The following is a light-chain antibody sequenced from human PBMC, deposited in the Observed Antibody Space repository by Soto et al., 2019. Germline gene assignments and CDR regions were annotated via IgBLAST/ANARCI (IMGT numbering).Light chain of an antibody. V-gene: IGKV3-15*01. CDR1: QSVNSN. CDR2: GAS. J-gene: IGKJ1*01. CDR3: QQYNNWPRT. Sequence: ELGMTQSPSTLSVSPGERATLSCRASQSVNSNLAWYQQKPGQAPRLLICGASTRATGIPARFSGSGSWTEFTLTISSLQSEDFAVYYCQQYNNWPRTFGQGTKVEIK.